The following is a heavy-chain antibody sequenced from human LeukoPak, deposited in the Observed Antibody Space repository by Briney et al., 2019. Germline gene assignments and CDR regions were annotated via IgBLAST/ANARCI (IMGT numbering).Heavy chain of an antibody. CDR3: ANLDYDILTGYLDY. CDR2: ISGSGGST. Sequence: PGRSLRLSCAASGFTFSSYAMSWVRQAPGKGLEWVSAISGSGGSTYYADSVKGRFTISRDNSKNTLYLQMNSLRAEDTAVYYCANLDYDILTGYLDYWGQGTLVTVSS. CDR1: GFTFSSYA. D-gene: IGHD3-9*01. J-gene: IGHJ4*02. V-gene: IGHV3-23*01.